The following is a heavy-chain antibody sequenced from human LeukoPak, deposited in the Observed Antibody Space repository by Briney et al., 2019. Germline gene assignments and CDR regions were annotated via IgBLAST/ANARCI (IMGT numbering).Heavy chain of an antibody. CDR2: INHSGST. J-gene: IGHJ6*03. V-gene: IGHV4-34*01. CDR1: GGSFSGYY. D-gene: IGHD3-3*01. Sequence: SETLSLTCAVYGGSFSGYYWSWIRQPPGKGLEWIGEINHSGSTNYNPSLKSRVTISVDTSKNQFSLKLSSVTAADTAVYYCARVFGSGYYYYNYYYMDVWGKGTTVTVSS. CDR3: ARVFGSGYYYYNYYYMDV.